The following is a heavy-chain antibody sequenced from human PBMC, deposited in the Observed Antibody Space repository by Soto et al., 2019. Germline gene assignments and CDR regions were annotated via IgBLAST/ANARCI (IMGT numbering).Heavy chain of an antibody. CDR3: ARVPSATRKNNWCDP. CDR2: ISYSGST. CDR1: GGSISSGGYY. J-gene: IGHJ5*02. V-gene: IGHV4-31*03. D-gene: IGHD2-2*01. Sequence: QVQLQESGPGLVKPSQTLSLTCTVSGGSISSGGYYWSWIRQHPGKGLAWIGYISYSGSTYYNPSLKSRVTISVDTSKNQFSRKLSSVTAADTAVYYCARVPSATRKNNWCDPWGQGTLVTVSS.